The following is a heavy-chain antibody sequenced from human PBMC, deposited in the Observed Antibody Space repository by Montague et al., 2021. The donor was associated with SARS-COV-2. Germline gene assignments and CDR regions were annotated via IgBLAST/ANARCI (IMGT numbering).Heavy chain of an antibody. CDR1: SGSINYYY. CDR3: ARLGLGGYDILTGYYQSGMDV. Sequence: SETLSLTCAVSSGSINYYYLSWIRQSPGKGLEWIGYIYYSGNTNYNPSLKSRVTISVDTSKKQFSLKLSSVTAADTAVYYCARLGLGGYDILTGYYQSGMDVWGQGTTVTVSS. D-gene: IGHD3-9*01. CDR2: IYYSGNT. J-gene: IGHJ6*02. V-gene: IGHV4-59*08.